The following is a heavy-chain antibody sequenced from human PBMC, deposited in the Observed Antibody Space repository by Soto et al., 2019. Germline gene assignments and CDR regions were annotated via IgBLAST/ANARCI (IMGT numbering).Heavy chain of an antibody. CDR3: AKDSQGPFTLIVPRSYYFDY. V-gene: IGHV3-23*01. CDR2: ISGSGGST. D-gene: IGHD3-22*01. Sequence: GGSLRLSCAASGFTFSSYAMSWVRQAPGKGLEWVSAISGSGGSTYYADSVKGRFTISRDNSKNTLYLQMNSLRAEDTAVYYCAKDSQGPFTLIVPRSYYFDYWGQGTLVPVSS. CDR1: GFTFSSYA. J-gene: IGHJ4*02.